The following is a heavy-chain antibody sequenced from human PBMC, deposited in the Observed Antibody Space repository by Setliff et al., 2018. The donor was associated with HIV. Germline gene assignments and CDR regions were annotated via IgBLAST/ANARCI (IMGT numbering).Heavy chain of an antibody. J-gene: IGHJ4*02. CDR1: GYSFSNYW. V-gene: IGHV5-51*01. CDR3: VRDLPPDY. CDR2: IFPGDSDT. Sequence: PGESLKISCKASGYSFSNYWIGWVRQMPGKGLEWMGVIFPGDSDTRYSPSFQGQVTISRDESENTMYLQMRSLRAEDTAVYYCVRDLPPDYWGQGTLVTVS.